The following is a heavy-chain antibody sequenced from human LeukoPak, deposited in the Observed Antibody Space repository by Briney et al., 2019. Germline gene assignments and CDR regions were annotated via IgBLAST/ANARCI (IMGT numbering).Heavy chain of an antibody. Sequence: VKVSCKASGGTFSSYAISWVRQAPGQGLEWMGGIIPIFGTANYAQKFQGRVTITADKSTSTAYMELSSLRSEDTAVYYCAREPTDYVWGSPAGYFDYWGQGTLVTVSS. J-gene: IGHJ4*02. D-gene: IGHD3-16*01. V-gene: IGHV1-69*06. CDR2: IIPIFGTA. CDR3: AREPTDYVWGSPAGYFDY. CDR1: GGTFSSYA.